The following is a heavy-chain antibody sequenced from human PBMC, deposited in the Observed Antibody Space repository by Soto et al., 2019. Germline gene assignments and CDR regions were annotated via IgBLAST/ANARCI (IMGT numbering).Heavy chain of an antibody. J-gene: IGHJ4*02. D-gene: IGHD4-4*01. CDR1: GFTFNLYW. V-gene: IGHV3-7*03. CDR3: AKGWGFSNYYFDY. CDR2: IKQDGSEK. Sequence: GGSLRLSCAASGFTFNLYWMAWVRQAPGKGLEWVANIKQDGSEKFYVDSVKGRFTISRDNAKNSVYLQMNSLTAEDTAVYYCAKGWGFSNYYFDYWGQGALVTVSS.